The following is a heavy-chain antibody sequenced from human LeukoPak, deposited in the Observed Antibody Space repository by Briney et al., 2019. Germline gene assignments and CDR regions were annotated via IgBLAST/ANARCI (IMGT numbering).Heavy chain of an antibody. CDR1: GYTFTSYY. D-gene: IGHD3-10*01. CDR3: ARGIYYGSGSSGFRFDP. CDR2: INPSGGST. J-gene: IGHJ5*02. V-gene: IGHV1-46*01. Sequence: GASVKVSCKASGYTFTSYYMHWVRQAPGQGLEWVGIINPSGGSTSYAQKFQGRVTMTRDTSTSTVYMELSSLRSEDTAVYYCARGIYYGSGSSGFRFDPWGQGTLVTVSS.